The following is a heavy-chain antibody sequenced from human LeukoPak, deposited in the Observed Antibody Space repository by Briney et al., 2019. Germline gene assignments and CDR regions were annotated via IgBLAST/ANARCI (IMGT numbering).Heavy chain of an antibody. J-gene: IGHJ4*02. Sequence: PGRSLRLSWSASGFTLSTYGMHGVRQAPGKGLEWVAVISDGGSNQYHADSVKGRFTISRDNSKNTLYLQMNSLRPEDTAVYYCVRDKYRFDYWGQGTLVTVSS. V-gene: IGHV3-30*03. CDR1: GFTLSTYG. D-gene: IGHD3-16*02. CDR3: VRDKYRFDY. CDR2: ISDGGSNQ.